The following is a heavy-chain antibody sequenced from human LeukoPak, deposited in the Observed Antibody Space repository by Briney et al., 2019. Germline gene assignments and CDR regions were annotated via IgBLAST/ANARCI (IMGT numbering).Heavy chain of an antibody. V-gene: IGHV5-51*01. J-gene: IGHJ4*02. CDR3: ASAPMTTVTNYYFDY. CDR2: IYPGDSDT. D-gene: IGHD4-17*01. CDR1: GYSFTSYW. Sequence: GESLKISCKGSGYSFTSYWIGWVRQMPGKGLEWMGIIYPGDSDTRYSPSFQGQVTISADKSISTAYLQWSSLKASDTAMYYCASAPMTTVTNYYFDYWGQGTQVTVSS.